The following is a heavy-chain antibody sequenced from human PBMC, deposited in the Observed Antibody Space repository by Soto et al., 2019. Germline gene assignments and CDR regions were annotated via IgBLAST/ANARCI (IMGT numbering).Heavy chain of an antibody. J-gene: IGHJ4*02. Sequence: PGGSLRLSCAGSGFTFRSYSMVWVRQAPEKGLEWVSSIGGSSGHIYYADSLKGRFTISRDNAKNSLYLQMNSLRVDHTAVYYCVISNRDHSNYFDYSGQRTLVTVS. CDR3: VISNRDHSNYFDY. CDR2: IGGSSGHI. V-gene: IGHV3-21*01. D-gene: IGHD2-15*01. CDR1: GFTFRSYS.